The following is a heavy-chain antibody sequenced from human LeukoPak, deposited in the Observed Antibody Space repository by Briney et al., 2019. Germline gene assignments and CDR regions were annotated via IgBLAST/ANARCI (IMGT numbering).Heavy chain of an antibody. V-gene: IGHV4-59*01. CDR1: GGSISSYY. CDR3: ARLSRGWYQLPHYFDY. Sequence: SGTLSPTCTVSGGSISSYYWSWIRQPPGKGLEWIGYIYYSGSTNYNPSLKSRVTISVDTSKNQFSLKLTSVTAADTAVYYCARLSRGWYQLPHYFDYWGQGTLVTVSS. J-gene: IGHJ4*02. CDR2: IYYSGST. D-gene: IGHD6-19*01.